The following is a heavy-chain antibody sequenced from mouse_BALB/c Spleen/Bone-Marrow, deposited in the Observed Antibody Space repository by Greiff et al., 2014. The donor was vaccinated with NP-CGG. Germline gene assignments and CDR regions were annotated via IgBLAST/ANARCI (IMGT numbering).Heavy chain of an antibody. D-gene: IGHD1-1*02. CDR2: INPYNGGT. J-gene: IGHJ2*01. CDR1: GYSFTGYT. Sequence: VQLQQSGPELVKPGASMKISCKASGYSFTGYTMNWVKQSHGKNLEWIGLINPYNGGTSYNQKFKGKSTLTEGKSSSTGYMELLIRASEDSAFIYCARGPYYGYYFDYWGQGTTLTVSS. V-gene: IGHV1-18*01. CDR3: ARGPYYGYYFDY.